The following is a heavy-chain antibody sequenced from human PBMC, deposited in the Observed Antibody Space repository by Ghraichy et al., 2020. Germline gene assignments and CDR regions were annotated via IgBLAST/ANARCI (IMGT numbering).Heavy chain of an antibody. V-gene: IGHV4-30-2*01. CDR2: IYHSGST. Sequence: SETLSLTCAVSGGSISSGGYSWSWIRQPPGKGLEWIGYIYHSGSTYYNPSLKSRVTISVDRSKNQFSLKLSSVTAADTAVYYCARYCSSTSCYFFDYWGQGTLVTVSS. D-gene: IGHD2-2*01. CDR3: ARYCSSTSCYFFDY. CDR1: GGSISSGGYS. J-gene: IGHJ4*02.